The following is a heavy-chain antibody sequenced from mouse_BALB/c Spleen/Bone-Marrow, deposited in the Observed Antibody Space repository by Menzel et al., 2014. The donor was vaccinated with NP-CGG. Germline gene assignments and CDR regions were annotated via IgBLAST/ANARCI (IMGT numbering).Heavy chain of an antibody. Sequence: EVQLQQSGAELVKPGASVKLSCTASGFNIKDTYMHWVKQRPEQGLEWIGRIDPANGNTKYDPKFQGKATITADTSSNTAYLQLSSLTSEDTAVYYCQRGDGQGGDYAMDYWGQGTSVTVSS. CDR2: IDPANGNT. CDR1: GFNIKDTY. CDR3: QRGDGQGGDYAMDY. V-gene: IGHV14-3*02. J-gene: IGHJ4*01. D-gene: IGHD2-3*01.